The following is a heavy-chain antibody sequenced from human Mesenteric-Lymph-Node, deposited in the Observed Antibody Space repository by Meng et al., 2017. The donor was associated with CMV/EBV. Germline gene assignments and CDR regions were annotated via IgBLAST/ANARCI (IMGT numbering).Heavy chain of an antibody. CDR2: INMDGSIT. D-gene: IGHD5-18*01. CDR1: FTLSTYW. Sequence: FTLSTYWMTWVRQAPGKGLVWVSCINMDGSITRYADSVKGRFTISRDNSKNTLYLQMNSLRAEDTAVYYCARDMDTAMVSGAAGLDYWGQGTLVTVSS. J-gene: IGHJ4*02. CDR3: ARDMDTAMVSGAAGLDY. V-gene: IGHV3-74*01.